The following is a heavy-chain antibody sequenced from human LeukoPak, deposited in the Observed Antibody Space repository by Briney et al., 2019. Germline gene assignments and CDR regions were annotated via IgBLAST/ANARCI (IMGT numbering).Heavy chain of an antibody. Sequence: PRGSLRLSCAASGFTFDDCTMHWVRQAPGKGLEWVSLISWDGGSTYYADSVKGRFTISRDNRKNSLYLQMNSLRTEDTALHYCAKDSGYDFSGWYFDLWGRGTLVTVSA. V-gene: IGHV3-43*01. CDR1: GFTFDDCT. D-gene: IGHD5-12*01. CDR2: ISWDGGST. J-gene: IGHJ2*01. CDR3: AKDSGYDFSGWYFDL.